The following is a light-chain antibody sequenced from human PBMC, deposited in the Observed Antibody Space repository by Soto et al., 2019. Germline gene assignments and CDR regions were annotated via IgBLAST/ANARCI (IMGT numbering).Light chain of an antibody. CDR3: QQCGPSLKYT. Sequence: EIVLTQSPCTLSLSPGERATLSCRASQTVAGNYFAWYQQKPGQAPRLLIYGASNRATGIPDRFSGSGSGTDFTLTISRLEPEDFAVYYCQQCGPSLKYTFGQGTTVEIK. V-gene: IGKV3-20*01. J-gene: IGKJ2*01. CDR2: GAS. CDR1: QTVAGNY.